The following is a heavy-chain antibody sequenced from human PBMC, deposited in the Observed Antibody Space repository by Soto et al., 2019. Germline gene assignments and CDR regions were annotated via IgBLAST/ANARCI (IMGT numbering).Heavy chain of an antibody. CDR1: GYTFTSYG. J-gene: IGHJ6*02. D-gene: IGHD2-2*02. CDR2: ISAYNGNT. V-gene: IGHV1-18*01. CDR3: ARDVYCSSTSCYTHSLWGMDV. Sequence: GASVKVSCKASGYTFTSYGISWLRQAPGQGLEWMGWISAYNGNTNYAQKLQGRVTMTTDTSTSTAYMELRRLRSDDTAVYYCARDVYCSSTSCYTHSLWGMDVWGQGTTVTVSS.